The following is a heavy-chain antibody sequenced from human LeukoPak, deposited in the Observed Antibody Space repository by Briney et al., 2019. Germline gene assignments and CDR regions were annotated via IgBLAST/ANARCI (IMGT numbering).Heavy chain of an antibody. CDR3: ARLDSGDYFFDY. CDR2: VFYSGTT. CDR1: GGSISSYY. J-gene: IGHJ4*02. V-gene: IGHV4-39*01. Sequence: PSETLSLTCTVSGGSISSYYWGWIRQPPGKGLEWLGTVFYSGTTYYNPSLKSRVTISVDTSKNQFSLGLSSVTAADTAVYYCARLDSGDYFFDYWGQGTLVTVSS. D-gene: IGHD4-17*01.